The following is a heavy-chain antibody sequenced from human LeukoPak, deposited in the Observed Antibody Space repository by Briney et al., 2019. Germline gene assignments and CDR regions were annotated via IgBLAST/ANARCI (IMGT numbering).Heavy chain of an antibody. J-gene: IGHJ4*02. Sequence: SETLSLTCTVSGGSISSSSYYWGWTRQPPGKGLEWIGSIYYSGSTYYNPSLKSRVTISVDTSKNQFSLKLSSVTAADTAVYYCASGDSGYSGYDRTYYFDYWGQGTLVTVSS. CDR1: GGSISSSSYY. CDR2: IYYSGST. D-gene: IGHD5-12*01. CDR3: ASGDSGYSGYDRTYYFDY. V-gene: IGHV4-39*01.